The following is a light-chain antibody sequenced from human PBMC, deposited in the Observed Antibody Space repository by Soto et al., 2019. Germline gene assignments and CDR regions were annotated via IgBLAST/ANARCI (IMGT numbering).Light chain of an antibody. CDR1: SSNIGHNS. CDR2: YDD. Sequence: QSVLTQPPSVSDAPRQRVTISCSGSSSNIGHNSVNWYQQLPGKAPKLLMYYDDLLPSGVSDRFSGSKSGTSASLVISGLQSEDEADYYCAAWDDSLNGVLFGGGTQLTVL. J-gene: IGLJ2*01. CDR3: AAWDDSLNGVL. V-gene: IGLV1-36*01.